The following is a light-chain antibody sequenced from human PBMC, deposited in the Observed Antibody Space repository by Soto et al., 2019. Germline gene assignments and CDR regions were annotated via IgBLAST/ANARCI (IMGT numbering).Light chain of an antibody. CDR2: EVS. J-gene: IGLJ2*01. V-gene: IGLV2-14*01. CDR1: ASDIGGYNY. Sequence: QSVLTQPASVSGSPGQSITISCTGTASDIGGYNYVSWYQQHPGRAPKLMIYEVSNRPSGVSYRFSGSKSGNTASLTISGLQAGDEADYSCSSYSTSSTLVFGGGTQLTVL. CDR3: SSYSTSSTLV.